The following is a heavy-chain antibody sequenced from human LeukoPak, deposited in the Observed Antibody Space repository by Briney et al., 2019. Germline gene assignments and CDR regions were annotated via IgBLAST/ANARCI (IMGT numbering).Heavy chain of an antibody. D-gene: IGHD3-9*01. J-gene: IGHJ4*02. CDR3: PRGSLVPRRTGYPYYFDY. CDR1: GGSFSGYY. Sequence: PSETLSLTCAVYGGSFSGYYWRWIRQPPGKGQEWIGEINHSGSTNYNPSLKRRVTISVDTSKHQFSLKLSSVTAADPAVYYCPRGSLVPRRTGYPYYFDYWGQGTLVTVSS. V-gene: IGHV4-34*01. CDR2: INHSGST.